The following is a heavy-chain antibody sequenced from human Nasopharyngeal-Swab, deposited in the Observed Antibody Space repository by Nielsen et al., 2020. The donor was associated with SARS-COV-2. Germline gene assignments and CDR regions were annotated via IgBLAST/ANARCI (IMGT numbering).Heavy chain of an antibody. V-gene: IGHV1-69*06. CDR3: AREGRGSGYYYYMDV. CDR2: IIPIFGTA. J-gene: IGHJ6*03. Sequence: WVRQAPGQGLEWMGGIIPIFGTANYAQKFQGRVTITADKSTSTAYMELSSLRSEDTAVYYCAREGRGSGYYYYMDVWGKETTVTVSS. D-gene: IGHD3-10*01.